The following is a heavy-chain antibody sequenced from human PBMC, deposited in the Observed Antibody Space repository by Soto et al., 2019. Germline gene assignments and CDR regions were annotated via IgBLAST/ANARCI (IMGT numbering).Heavy chain of an antibody. D-gene: IGHD3-16*01. Sequence: QVQLQESGPGLVKPSQTLSLTCTVSGGSISSGGYYWSWIRQHPGKGLEWIGYIYYSGSTYYNPSLKSRVTISVDTSKNQFSLKLRSVTAADTAVYYCARAVFGLPPSYYFDYWGQGTLVTVSS. J-gene: IGHJ4*02. CDR1: GGSISSGGYY. CDR2: IYYSGST. V-gene: IGHV4-31*03. CDR3: ARAVFGLPPSYYFDY.